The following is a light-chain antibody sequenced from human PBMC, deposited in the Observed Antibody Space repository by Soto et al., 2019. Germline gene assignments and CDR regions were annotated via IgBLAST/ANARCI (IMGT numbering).Light chain of an antibody. Sequence: DIVMTQSPDSLAVSLGERATINCKSSQSVLYSSNHQNYLAWYQQKPGQPPKLLIYWASTRESGVPDRFSGSGSGTDFTLTISSLQAEDVAVYYCQQYYSTPLTFGVGTKVEIK. V-gene: IGKV4-1*01. J-gene: IGKJ4*01. CDR1: QSVLYSSNHQNY. CDR3: QQYYSTPLT. CDR2: WAS.